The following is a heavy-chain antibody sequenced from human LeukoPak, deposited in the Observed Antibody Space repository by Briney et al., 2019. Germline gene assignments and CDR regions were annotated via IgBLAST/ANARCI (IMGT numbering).Heavy chain of an antibody. CDR1: GYSINRGYY. CDR3: ARARPDIVVVPAAGLFDY. J-gene: IGHJ4*02. D-gene: IGHD2-2*01. CDR2: IYYSGST. Sequence: SETLSLTCSVSGYSINRGYYWGWIRQPPGKGLEWIGSIYYSGSTYYNPSLKSRVTISVDTSKNQFSLKLSSVTAADTAVYYCARARPDIVVVPAAGLFDYWGQGTLVTVSS. V-gene: IGHV4-38-2*02.